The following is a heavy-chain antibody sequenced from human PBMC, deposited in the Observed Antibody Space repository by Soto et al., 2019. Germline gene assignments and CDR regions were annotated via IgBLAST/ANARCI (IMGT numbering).Heavy chain of an antibody. CDR2: ISYDGSNK. CDR3: AKGQGQQLVPLGMDV. CDR1: GFTFSSYG. J-gene: IGHJ6*02. D-gene: IGHD6-13*01. V-gene: IGHV3-30*18. Sequence: PGGSLRLSCAASGFTFSSYGMHWVRQAPGKGLEWVAVISYDGSNKYYADSVKGRFTISRDNSKNTLYLQMNSLRAEDTAVYYCAKGQGQQLVPLGMDVWGQGTTVTVSS.